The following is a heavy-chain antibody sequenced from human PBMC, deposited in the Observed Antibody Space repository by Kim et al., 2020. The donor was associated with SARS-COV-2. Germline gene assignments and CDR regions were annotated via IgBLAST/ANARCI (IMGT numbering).Heavy chain of an antibody. D-gene: IGHD2-2*01. CDR1: GFTFSRYG. J-gene: IGHJ2*01. V-gene: IGHV3-33*05. CDR3: ASNPVATSAFSYWYFDL. Sequence: GGSLRLSCAASGFTFSRYGIHWVRQAPGKGLEWVAVISYDGSNKYYADSVKGRFTISRDNSKNTVYLQRNSLRAEDTAVYYCASNPVATSAFSYWYFDLWGRGTLVTVSS. CDR2: ISYDGSNK.